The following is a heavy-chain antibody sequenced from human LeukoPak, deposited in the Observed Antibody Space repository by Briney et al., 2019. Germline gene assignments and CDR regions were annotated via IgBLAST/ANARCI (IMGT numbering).Heavy chain of an antibody. D-gene: IGHD1-26*01. CDR3: AKAYESGIRVAFDP. CDR1: GFTVSSNY. J-gene: IGHJ5*02. Sequence: PGVSLRLSCAASGFTVSSNYMSWVRQAPGKGLEWVSAIRGSGANSYYADSVKGRFTISRDNSKNTLYLQMNSLRAEDTAVYYCAKAYESGIRVAFDPWGQGTLVTVSS. V-gene: IGHV3-23*01. CDR2: IRGSGANS.